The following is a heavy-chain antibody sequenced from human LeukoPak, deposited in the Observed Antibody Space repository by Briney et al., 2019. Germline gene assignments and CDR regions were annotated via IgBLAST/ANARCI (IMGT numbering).Heavy chain of an antibody. CDR3: ARAYSSSRPFFDY. J-gene: IGHJ4*02. V-gene: IGHV3-11*04. D-gene: IGHD6-13*01. Sequence: GGSLRLSCAASGFTFSDYYMSWIPQAPGKGLGWVSYISSSGSTIYYADSVKGRFTISRDNAKNSLYLQMNSLRAEDTAVYYCARAYSSSRPFFDYWGQGTLVTVSS. CDR1: GFTFSDYY. CDR2: ISSSGSTI.